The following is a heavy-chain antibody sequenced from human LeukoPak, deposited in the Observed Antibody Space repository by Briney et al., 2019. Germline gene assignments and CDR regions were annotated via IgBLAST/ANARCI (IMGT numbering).Heavy chain of an antibody. CDR1: GYTFTNYY. CDR3: ARTLGYCSSTSCYLFDY. Sequence: ASVKVSCKASGYTFTNYYMHWVRQAPGQGLEWMGRINPNSGGTNYAQKFQGRVTMTRDTSISTAYMELSRLRSDDTAVYYCARTLGYCSSTSCYLFDYWGQGTLVTVSS. V-gene: IGHV1-2*06. CDR2: INPNSGGT. J-gene: IGHJ4*02. D-gene: IGHD2-2*01.